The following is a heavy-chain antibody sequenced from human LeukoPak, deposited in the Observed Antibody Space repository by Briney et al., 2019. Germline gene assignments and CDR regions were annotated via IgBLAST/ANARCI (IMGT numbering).Heavy chain of an antibody. CDR1: GFTFSSYG. J-gene: IGHJ4*02. Sequence: GGSLRLSCAASGFTFSSYGMHWVRQASGKGLEWVAFIQYDGGNKQYADSVKGRFTISRDNFKNGLYLQMNSLRVEDTAVYFCAALDHWGQGILVTVSS. CDR3: AALDH. V-gene: IGHV3-30*02. CDR2: IQYDGGNK.